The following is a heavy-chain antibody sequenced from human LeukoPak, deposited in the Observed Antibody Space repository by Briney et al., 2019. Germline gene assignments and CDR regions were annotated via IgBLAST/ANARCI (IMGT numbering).Heavy chain of an antibody. V-gene: IGHV3-30*02. CDR3: AKDLTGLTGTTAASFAFDI. Sequence: GGSLRLSCAASGFTFSSFGMHWVRQAPGKGLEWVAFIRYDGSNKYYADSVKGRFTISRDNSKDTLYLQMNSLRAEDTAVYYCAKDLTGLTGTTAASFAFDIWGQGTMVTVSS. D-gene: IGHD1-7*01. CDR1: GFTFSSFG. J-gene: IGHJ3*02. CDR2: IRYDGSNK.